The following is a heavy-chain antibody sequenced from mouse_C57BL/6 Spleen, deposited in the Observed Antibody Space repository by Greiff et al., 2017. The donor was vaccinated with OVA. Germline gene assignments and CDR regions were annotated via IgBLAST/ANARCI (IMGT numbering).Heavy chain of an antibody. V-gene: IGHV5-6*01. CDR1: GFTFSSYG. J-gene: IGHJ4*01. Sequence: EVQRVESGGDLVKPGGSLKLSCAASGFTFSSYGMSWVRQTPDKRLEWVATISSGGSYTYYPDSVKGRFTISRDNAKNTLYLQMSSQKSEDAAIYYCAGRGGAMDYWGQGTSVTVSS. CDR2: ISSGGSYT. CDR3: AGRGGAMDY.